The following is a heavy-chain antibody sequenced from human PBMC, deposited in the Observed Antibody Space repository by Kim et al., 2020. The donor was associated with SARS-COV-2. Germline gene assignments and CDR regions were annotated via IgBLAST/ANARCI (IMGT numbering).Heavy chain of an antibody. V-gene: IGHV6-1*01. D-gene: IGHD6-6*01. Sequence: NDYAVSVKSRITINPATSKNQFSLQLNSVTPEDTAVYYCARVGGIAAPFDYWGQGTLVTVSS. CDR2: N. J-gene: IGHJ4*02. CDR3: ARVGGIAAPFDY.